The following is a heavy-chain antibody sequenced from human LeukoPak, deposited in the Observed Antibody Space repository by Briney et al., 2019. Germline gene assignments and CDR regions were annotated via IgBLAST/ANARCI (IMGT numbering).Heavy chain of an antibody. Sequence: PGGSLRLSCAASGFTFSSHGMHWVRQTPAKGLEWVAFIRYDGSNKYYADSVKGRFTISRDNAKNSLHLQMNSLRAEDTAVYYCASANRMTEAVDYWGQGTLVTVSS. J-gene: IGHJ4*02. V-gene: IGHV3-30*02. D-gene: IGHD2-8*01. CDR2: IRYDGSNK. CDR3: ASANRMTEAVDY. CDR1: GFTFSSHG.